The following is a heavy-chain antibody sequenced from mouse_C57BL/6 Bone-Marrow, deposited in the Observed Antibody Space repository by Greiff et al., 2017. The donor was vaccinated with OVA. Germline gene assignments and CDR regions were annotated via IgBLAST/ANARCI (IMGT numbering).Heavy chain of an antibody. J-gene: IGHJ4*01. CDR3: ARRTTVVEEGRDAMDY. V-gene: IGHV1-52*01. D-gene: IGHD1-1*01. CDR1: GYTFTSYW. Sequence: QVQLQQPGAELVRPGSSVKLSCKASGYTFTSYWMHWVKQRPIQGLEWIGNIDPSDSETTYNQKFKDKATLTVDKSSSTAYMQLSSLTSEDSAVYYCARRTTVVEEGRDAMDYWGQGTSVTVSS. CDR2: IDPSDSET.